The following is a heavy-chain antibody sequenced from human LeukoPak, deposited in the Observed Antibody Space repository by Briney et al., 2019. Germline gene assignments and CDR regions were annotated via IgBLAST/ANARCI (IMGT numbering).Heavy chain of an antibody. CDR3: ARGAICSSTSCYYYYYCMDV. D-gene: IGHD2-2*01. V-gene: IGHV3-21*01. CDR1: GFTFSSYS. Sequence: GGSLRLSCAASGFTFSSYSMNWVRQAPGKGLEWVSSISSSSYIYYADSVKGRFTISRDNAKNSLYLQMNSLRAEDTAVYYCARGAICSSTSCYYYYYCMDVWGKGTTVTVSS. J-gene: IGHJ6*03. CDR2: ISSSSYI.